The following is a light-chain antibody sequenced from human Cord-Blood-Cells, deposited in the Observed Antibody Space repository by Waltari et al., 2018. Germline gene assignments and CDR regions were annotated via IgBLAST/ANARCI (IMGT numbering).Light chain of an antibody. J-gene: IGLJ1*01. CDR3: SSYTSSSTLV. CDR2: DVS. CDR1: SSDVGGYNY. Sequence: QSALTQPASVSGSPGQSTPIPCTGTSSDVGGYNYVSWYQQHPGKAPKLMIYDVSNRPSGVSNRFSGSKSGNTASLTISGLQAEDEADYYCSSYTSSSTLVFGTGTKVTVL. V-gene: IGLV2-14*01.